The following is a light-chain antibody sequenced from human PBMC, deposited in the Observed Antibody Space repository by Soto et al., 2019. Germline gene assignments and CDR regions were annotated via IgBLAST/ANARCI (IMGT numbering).Light chain of an antibody. J-gene: IGLJ1*01. V-gene: IGLV1-40*01. CDR2: GNS. Sequence: QLVLTQPPSVSGAPGQRVTISCTGSSSNIGATYDVQWYQQLPGTAPKLLIYGNSNRPSGVPDRFSGSKSGTSASLAITGLQADDEADYYCQSYDSSLSAHYVXGTGTKLTVL. CDR3: QSYDSSLSAHYV. CDR1: SSNIGATYD.